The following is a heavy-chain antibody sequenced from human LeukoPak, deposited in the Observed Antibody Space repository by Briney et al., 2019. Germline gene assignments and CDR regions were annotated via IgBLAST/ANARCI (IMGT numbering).Heavy chain of an antibody. CDR2: IYPGDSDT. V-gene: IGHV5-51*01. CDR3: ARQSRDGSKTRGYYFDY. CDR1: GYTFSNYW. J-gene: IGHJ4*02. D-gene: IGHD3-10*01. Sequence: GESLKISCKGSGYTFSNYWIGWVRQMPGKGLEWMGIIYPGDSDTRYSPSFRGQVTISADKSISTAYLQWSSLKASDTAMYYCARQSRDGSKTRGYYFDYWGQGTLVTVS.